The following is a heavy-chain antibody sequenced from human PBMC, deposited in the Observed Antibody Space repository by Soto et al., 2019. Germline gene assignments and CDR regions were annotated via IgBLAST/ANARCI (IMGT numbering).Heavy chain of an antibody. CDR3: ARVLYYGSGSYSPYGMDV. CDR2: VSPPSRTS. CDR1: GVSFNNNG. J-gene: IGHJ6*02. V-gene: IGHV1-69*01. Sequence: QVQLVQSGAEVKKPGSSVKVSCKTSGVSFNNNGIGWVRQAPGHGLQWMGGVSPPSRTSNYARKFQGRISITADASTGTVNMELSSLTSEATAQYYCARVLYYGSGSYSPYGMDVWGQGTTVTVSS. D-gene: IGHD3-10*01.